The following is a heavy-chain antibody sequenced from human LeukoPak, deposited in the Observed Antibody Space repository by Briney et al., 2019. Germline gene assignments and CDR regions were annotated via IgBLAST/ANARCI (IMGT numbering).Heavy chain of an antibody. D-gene: IGHD3-22*01. Sequence: SETLSLTCAVSGGSISSSSYYWGWIRQPPGKGLEWIGGIYYNGSTYYNPSLKSRVTISVDTSKNQFSLKLSSVTAADTAVYYCARDYYDSSGFDFYYGMDVWGQGTTVTVSS. J-gene: IGHJ6*02. CDR2: IYYNGST. V-gene: IGHV4-39*01. CDR1: GGSISSSSYY. CDR3: ARDYYDSSGFDFYYGMDV.